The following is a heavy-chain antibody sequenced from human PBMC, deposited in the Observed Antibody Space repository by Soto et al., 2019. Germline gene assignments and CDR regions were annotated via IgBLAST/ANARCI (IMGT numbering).Heavy chain of an antibody. D-gene: IGHD2-21*02. CDR3: VQSRCGGDCLQSYSSHSYYGLDV. CDR1: GFSLSSIGEG. Sequence: QITLKESGPPLVKPTQTLTLTCTFPGFSLSSIGEGVGWIRQPPGKALEWLALIYWDDDKRYSPSLKSRLTITKDTSKNQVVLTMTNMDPVDTATYYCVQSRCGGDCLQSYSSHSYYGLDVWGQGTTVTVSS. J-gene: IGHJ6*02. CDR2: IYWDDDK. V-gene: IGHV2-5*02.